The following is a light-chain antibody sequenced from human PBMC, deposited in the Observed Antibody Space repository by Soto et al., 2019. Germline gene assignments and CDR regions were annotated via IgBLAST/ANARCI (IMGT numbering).Light chain of an antibody. CDR1: SSDIGGYKY. CDR3: SSYTSSSTVV. Sequence: QSALTQPASVSGSPGQSITISCTGTSSDIGGYKYVSWYQQHPGKAPKLMIYEVSNRPSGVSNRFSGSKSGNTASLTISGLQAEDEADYYCSSYTSSSTVVFGGGTKLTV. J-gene: IGLJ2*01. V-gene: IGLV2-14*01. CDR2: EVS.